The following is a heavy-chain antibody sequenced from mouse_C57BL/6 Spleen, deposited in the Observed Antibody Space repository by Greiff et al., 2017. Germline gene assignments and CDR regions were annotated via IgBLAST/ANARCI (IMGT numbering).Heavy chain of an antibody. D-gene: IGHD1-1*02. CDR3: AREGHYPWFAY. CDR2: INPNNGGT. Sequence: EVQLQQSGPELVKPGASVKMSCKASGYTFTDYNMHWVKQSHGKSLEWIGYINPNNGGTSYNQKFKGKATLTVNKSSSTAYMELRSLTSEDAAVYYCAREGHYPWFAYWGQGTLVTVSA. V-gene: IGHV1-22*01. CDR1: GYTFTDYN. J-gene: IGHJ3*01.